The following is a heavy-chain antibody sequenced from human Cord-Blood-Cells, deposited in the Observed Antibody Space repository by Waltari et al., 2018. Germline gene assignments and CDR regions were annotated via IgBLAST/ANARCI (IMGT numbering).Heavy chain of an antibody. D-gene: IGHD2-15*01. V-gene: IGHV4-34*01. CDR3: AREVVVAATPGGAFDI. CDR1: GGSFSGYS. CDR2: INHSGST. J-gene: IGHJ3*02. Sequence: QVQLQQWGAGLLKPSETLSLTCAVYGGSFSGYSWSWIRQPPGKGLEGIGEINHSGSTNYNPSLKSRVTISVDTAKNQFSLKLSSVTAADTAVYYCAREVVVAATPGGAFDIWGQWTMVTVSS.